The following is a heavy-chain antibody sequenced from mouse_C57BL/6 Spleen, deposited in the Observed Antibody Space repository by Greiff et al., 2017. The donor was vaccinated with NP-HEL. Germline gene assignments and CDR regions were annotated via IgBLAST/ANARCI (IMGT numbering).Heavy chain of an antibody. J-gene: IGHJ2*01. CDR3: ARVGYDYDGYYFDY. Sequence: QVQLQQPGAELVRPGSSVKLSCKASGYTFTSYWMHWVTQRPIQGLEWIGNIDPSDSETHYNQKFKDKATLTVDKSSSTAYMQLSSLTSEDSAVYYCARVGYDYDGYYFDYWGQGTTLTVSS. D-gene: IGHD2-4*01. CDR2: IDPSDSET. V-gene: IGHV1-52*01. CDR1: GYTFTSYW.